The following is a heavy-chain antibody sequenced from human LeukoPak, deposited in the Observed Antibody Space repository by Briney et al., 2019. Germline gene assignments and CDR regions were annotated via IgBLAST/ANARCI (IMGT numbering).Heavy chain of an antibody. V-gene: IGHV3-7*01. CDR2: INQDGSTR. D-gene: IGHD3-16*01. Sequence: GGSLRLSCVASGFTFSNTWMAWVRRAPGKGLEWVANINQDGSTRQYADSVRGRFTISRDNAKNSLYLEMNSLRAEDTGLYHCARDMKGNLDYWGQGTLVTVSS. CDR3: ARDMKGNLDY. J-gene: IGHJ4*02. CDR1: GFTFSNTW.